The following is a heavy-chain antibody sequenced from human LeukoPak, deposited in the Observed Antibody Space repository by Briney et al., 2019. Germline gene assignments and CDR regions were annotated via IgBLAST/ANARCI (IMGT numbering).Heavy chain of an antibody. CDR3: ARDKKSGESSEIDY. J-gene: IGHJ4*02. V-gene: IGHV3-74*03. D-gene: IGHD3-10*01. CDR1: GFTFSNYL. Sequence: PGGSLRLSCAASGFTFSNYLGHWVRQAPGKGLVWVSRINRDGSTTKYADSVKGRFTVSRDNAKNTLNLQMNSLRAEDTAVYYCARDKKSGESSEIDYWGQGTLVTVSS. CDR2: INRDGSTT.